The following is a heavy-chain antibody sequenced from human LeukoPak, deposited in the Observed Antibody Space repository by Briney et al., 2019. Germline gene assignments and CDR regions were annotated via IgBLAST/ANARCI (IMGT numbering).Heavy chain of an antibody. D-gene: IGHD2-21*02. CDR3: ARGDYCGGDCYSRPDH. J-gene: IGHJ4*02. Sequence: PSETLSLTCAVYGGSFRGFYWSWIRQPPGKGLEWIGEINHSGSANYNPSLKSRLTISVDTSKNQFSLKLSSVTAADTAVYYCARGDYCGGDCYSRPDHWGRGTLVTVSS. CDR2: INHSGSA. V-gene: IGHV4-34*01. CDR1: GGSFRGFY.